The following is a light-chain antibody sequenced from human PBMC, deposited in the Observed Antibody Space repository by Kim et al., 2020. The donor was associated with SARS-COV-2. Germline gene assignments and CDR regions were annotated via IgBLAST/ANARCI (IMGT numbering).Light chain of an antibody. CDR2: AAS. J-gene: IGKJ1*01. CDR1: QRVGRG. V-gene: IGKV3-15*01. CDR3: NKYNYWWT. Sequence: SLPAGARATPACRASQRVGRGLAWYQQLPGQAPRLLIYAASMRVSCIPARFSGGGSGTEFTLTISSLQSEYFSVYYCNKYNYWWTFGEGTKVGIK.